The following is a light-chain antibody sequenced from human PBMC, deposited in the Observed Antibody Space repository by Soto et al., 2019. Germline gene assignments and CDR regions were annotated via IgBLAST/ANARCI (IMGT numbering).Light chain of an antibody. CDR2: GAS. Sequence: EIVLTQSPGTLSLSPGERATLSCRASQFVSSSYLAWYQQKPGQAPRLLIYGASSRATGIPDRSSGSGSGTDFTLTISRLEPEDFAVYYCQQYGSSPAITFGQGTRLEIK. CDR3: QQYGSSPAIT. V-gene: IGKV3-20*01. CDR1: QFVSSSY. J-gene: IGKJ5*01.